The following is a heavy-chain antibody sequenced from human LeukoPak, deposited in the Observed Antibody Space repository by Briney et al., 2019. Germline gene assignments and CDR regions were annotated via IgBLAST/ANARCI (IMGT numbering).Heavy chain of an antibody. CDR3: ARGGDRRGLSNSDY. D-gene: IGHD4-11*01. CDR1: GGSISSGSYY. Sequence: SQTLSLTCTVSGGSISSGSYYWSWIRQAAGKGLEWIGRIYTSGSTNYNPSLKSRVTISVDTSKNQFSLKLSSVTAADTAVYYCARGGDRRGLSNSDYWGQGTLVTVSS. V-gene: IGHV4-61*02. J-gene: IGHJ4*02. CDR2: IYTSGST.